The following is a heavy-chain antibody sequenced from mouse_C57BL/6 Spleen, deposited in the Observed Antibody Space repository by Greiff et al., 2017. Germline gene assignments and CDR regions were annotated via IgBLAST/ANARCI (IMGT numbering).Heavy chain of an antibody. J-gene: IGHJ3*01. D-gene: IGHD1-1*01. CDR1: GYTFTDYE. CDR3: TSCYGSSFAY. V-gene: IGHV1-15*01. Sequence: QVQLQQSGAELVRPGASVTLSCKASGYTFTDYEMHWVKQTPVHGLEWIGAIDPETGGTAYNQKFKGKAILTADKSSSTAYMALRSLTSEDSAVYYCTSCYGSSFAYWGQGTLVTVSA. CDR2: IDPETGGT.